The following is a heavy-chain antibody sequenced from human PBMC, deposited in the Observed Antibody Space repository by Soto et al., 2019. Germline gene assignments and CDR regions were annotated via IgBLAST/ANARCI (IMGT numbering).Heavy chain of an antibody. CDR1: GFTFSTYN. CDR2: IYDSGST. D-gene: IGHD6-19*01. V-gene: IGHV4-59*01. J-gene: IGHJ4*02. CDR3: ARYSFSSGWWDYFDY. Sequence: GSLRLSCSASGFTFSTYNMNWVRQAPGKGLEWIGYIYDSGSTNYNPSLKSRVAISIDTSKNQFALRLSSVTAAGTAVYYCARYSFSSGWWDYFDYWGQGALVTVSS.